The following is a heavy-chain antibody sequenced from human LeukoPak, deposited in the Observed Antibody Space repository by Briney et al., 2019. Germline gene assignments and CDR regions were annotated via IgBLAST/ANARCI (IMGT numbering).Heavy chain of an antibody. D-gene: IGHD1-26*01. CDR1: GYTFTSYG. V-gene: IGHV1-18*01. Sequence: ASVKVSCKASGYTFTSYGISWVRQAPGQGLEWMGWISAYNGNTNYAQKLQGRVTMTTDTSTSTAYMELRGLRSDDTAVYYCARVELSITYYYYYMDVWGKGTTVTVSS. CDR3: ARVELSITYYYYYMDV. CDR2: ISAYNGNT. J-gene: IGHJ6*03.